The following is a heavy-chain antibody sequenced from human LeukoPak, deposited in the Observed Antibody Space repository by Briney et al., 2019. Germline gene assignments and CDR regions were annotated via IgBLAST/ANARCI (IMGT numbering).Heavy chain of an antibody. V-gene: IGHV1-18*01. CDR1: GYTFTSYG. Sequence: ASVKVSRKASGYTFTSYGISWVRQAPGQGLEWMGWISAYNGNTNYAQKLQGRVTMTTDTSTSTAYMELRSLRSDDTAVYYCARSGDYYDSSGYLTEDYWGQGTLVTVSS. CDR3: ARSGDYYDSSGYLTEDY. CDR2: ISAYNGNT. D-gene: IGHD3-22*01. J-gene: IGHJ4*02.